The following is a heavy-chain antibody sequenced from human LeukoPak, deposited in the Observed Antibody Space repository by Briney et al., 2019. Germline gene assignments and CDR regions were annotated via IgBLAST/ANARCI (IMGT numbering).Heavy chain of an antibody. Sequence: ASVKVSCKASEYTFTGYYMHWVRQAPGQGLEWMGWINPNSGGTNYAQKLQGRVTMTTDTSTSTAYMELRSLRSDDTAVYYCARGLEWLTRRHTWFDPWGQGTLVTVSS. CDR1: EYTFTGYY. J-gene: IGHJ5*02. CDR3: ARGLEWLTRRHTWFDP. CDR2: INPNSGGT. V-gene: IGHV1-2*02. D-gene: IGHD3-3*01.